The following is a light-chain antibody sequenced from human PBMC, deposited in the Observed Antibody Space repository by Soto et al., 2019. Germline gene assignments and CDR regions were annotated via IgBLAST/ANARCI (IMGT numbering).Light chain of an antibody. CDR1: SSDIGSNT. CDR3: AAGDDSLDVV. Sequence: QSVLTQPPSASGTPGQRVTISCSGSSSDIGSNTVNSYQQLPGPAPKLLIYSNNQQPSGDPDRFSCSKSGPSASLAISGLQYEDDYDYYCAAGDDSLDVVFGGGTKLTVL. J-gene: IGLJ2*01. CDR2: SNN. V-gene: IGLV1-44*01.